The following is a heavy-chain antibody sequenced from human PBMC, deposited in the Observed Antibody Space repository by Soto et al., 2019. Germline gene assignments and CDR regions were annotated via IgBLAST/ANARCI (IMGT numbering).Heavy chain of an antibody. V-gene: IGHV3-9*01. CDR2: ITWNSANV. CDR3: AKEAGLTTDVMAV. D-gene: IGHD4-4*01. J-gene: IGHJ6*03. CDR1: GFTFDKYA. Sequence: EVQLVESGGDLVQPGRSLRLSCAASGFTFDKYAMHWVRQAPGKGLEWVSGITWNSANVGYADSVKGRFTISRDNAKNSLYLQMNNLRPEDTGLYYWAKEAGLTTDVMAVWGKGTTVTVSS.